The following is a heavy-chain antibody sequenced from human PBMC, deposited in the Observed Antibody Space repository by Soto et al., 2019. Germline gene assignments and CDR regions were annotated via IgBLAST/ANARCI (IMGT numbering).Heavy chain of an antibody. D-gene: IGHD3-22*01. CDR3: ARNYYERSVGVDY. CDR2: IYSGGST. CDR1: GFTVSSNY. J-gene: IGHJ4*02. V-gene: IGHV3-53*01. Sequence: EVQLVESGGGLIQPGGSLRLSCAASGFTVSSNYMSWVRQAPGKGLEWVSVIYSGGSTYYADSVKGRFTISRDNSKNTLYLQMNSLRAEDPAVYYCARNYYERSVGVDYWDQGTLGTVSA.